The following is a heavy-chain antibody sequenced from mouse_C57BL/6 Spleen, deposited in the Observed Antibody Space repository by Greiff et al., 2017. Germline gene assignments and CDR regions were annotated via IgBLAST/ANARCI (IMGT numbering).Heavy chain of an antibody. CDR1: GYSFTGYY. J-gene: IGHJ2*01. Sequence: EVQLQQSGPELVKPGASVKISCKASGYSFTGYYMNWVKQSPEKSLEWIGEINPSTGGTTYNQKFKAKATLTVDKSSSTAYMQLKSLTSEDSAVYYCASYPMYYYGSSYYFDDWGQGTTLTVSS. CDR3: ASYPMYYYGSSYYFDD. CDR2: INPSTGGT. D-gene: IGHD1-1*01. V-gene: IGHV1-42*01.